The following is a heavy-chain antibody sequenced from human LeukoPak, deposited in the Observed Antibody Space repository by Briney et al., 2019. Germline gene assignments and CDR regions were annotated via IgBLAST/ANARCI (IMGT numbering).Heavy chain of an antibody. D-gene: IGHD3-16*01. CDR3: ARAQIGLEYFQH. J-gene: IGHJ1*01. CDR1: GYTFTSYG. Sequence: ASVRVSCKASGYTFTSYGISWVRQAPGQGLEWMGWISAYNGNTNYAQKLQGRVTMTTDTSTSTAYMELRSLRSDDTAVYYCARAQIGLEYFQHWGQGTLVTVSS. CDR2: ISAYNGNT. V-gene: IGHV1-18*01.